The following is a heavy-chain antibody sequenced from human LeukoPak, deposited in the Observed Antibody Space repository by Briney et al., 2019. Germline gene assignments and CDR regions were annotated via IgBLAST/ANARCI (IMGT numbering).Heavy chain of an antibody. CDR2: IDNDGWPT. V-gene: IGHV3-48*03. CDR1: GFTFTSYE. CDR3: AGDLIGWSLDP. D-gene: IGHD2-2*03. Sequence: GGSLRLSCAASGFTFTSYEMNWVRQAPGKGLEWISYIDNDGWPTYYADSVKGRFTIARDNAKSSLYLQMDSLTVEDTAVYYCAGDLIGWSLDPWGQGTLVTVSS. J-gene: IGHJ5*02.